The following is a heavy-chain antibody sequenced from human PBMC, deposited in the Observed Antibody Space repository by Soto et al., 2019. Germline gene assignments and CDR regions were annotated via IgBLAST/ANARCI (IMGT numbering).Heavy chain of an antibody. CDR1: GGSVSSSSFY. Sequence: LXLTCAVSGGSVSSSSFYWDWIRQPPGKGLEWIGTIFYSGITYYNPSLRSRVTISVNTSENQFSLNLNSVTAADTAVYFCARHGTTAASSFTGYWGQGTLVTVSS. V-gene: IGHV4-39*01. CDR2: IFYSGIT. CDR3: ARHGTTAASSFTGY. J-gene: IGHJ4*02. D-gene: IGHD6-13*01.